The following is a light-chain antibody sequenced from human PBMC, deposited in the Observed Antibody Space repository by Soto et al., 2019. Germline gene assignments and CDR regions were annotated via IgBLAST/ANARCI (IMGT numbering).Light chain of an antibody. J-gene: IGKJ1*01. CDR1: QNVNSN. CDR3: QQRSNWPPT. V-gene: IGKV3-11*01. Sequence: IVMTQSPGTLSLSPGERATLSCRASQNVNSNLAWYQQKPGQAPRLLIYDASNRATGIPARFSGSGSGTDFTLTISSLEPEDFAVYYCQQRSNWPPTFGQGTKVDIK. CDR2: DAS.